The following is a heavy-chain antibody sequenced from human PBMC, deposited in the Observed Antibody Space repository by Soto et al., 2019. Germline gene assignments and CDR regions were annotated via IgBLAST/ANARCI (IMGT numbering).Heavy chain of an antibody. CDR1: VDSITTYY. CDR3: DRYRNDWSHTDGTDV. Sequence: PSETLSLTCTVSVDSITTYYWSWIRQPAGKGLEWIGRIDTSGNTNYNPSLKSRVTMSVDTSKKQFSLKLTSVTAADTAVYYCDRYRNDWSHTDGTDVWRNGTTVTVS. CDR2: IDTSGNT. V-gene: IGHV4-4*07. J-gene: IGHJ6*04. D-gene: IGHD3-9*01.